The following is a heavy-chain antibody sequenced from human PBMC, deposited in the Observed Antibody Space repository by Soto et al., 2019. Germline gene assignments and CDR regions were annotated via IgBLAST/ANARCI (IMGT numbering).Heavy chain of an antibody. Sequence: SVKVSCKASGVTFSSYAISWVRQAPGQGLEWMGGIIPIFGTANYAQKFQGRVTITADESTSTAYMELSSLRSEDTAVYYCARVTQPYYYDSSGGFLYWGQGTLVTVSS. J-gene: IGHJ4*02. CDR1: GVTFSSYA. CDR2: IIPIFGTA. D-gene: IGHD3-22*01. V-gene: IGHV1-69*13. CDR3: ARVTQPYYYDSSGGFLY.